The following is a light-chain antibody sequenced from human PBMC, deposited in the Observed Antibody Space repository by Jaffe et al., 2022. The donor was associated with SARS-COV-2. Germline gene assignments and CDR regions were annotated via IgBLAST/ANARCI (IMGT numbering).Light chain of an antibody. CDR2: DAS. Sequence: DIQMTQSPSSVSAPVGDRVTIACRASRDIGSFLMWYQQKAGKAPKLLIHDASNLRGGVPSRFSGSGFGTDFTLTISSLQPEDSATYYCQQANSFPLTFGGGTKVEIK. CDR3: QQANSFPLT. CDR1: RDIGSF. V-gene: IGKV1-12*01. J-gene: IGKJ4*01.